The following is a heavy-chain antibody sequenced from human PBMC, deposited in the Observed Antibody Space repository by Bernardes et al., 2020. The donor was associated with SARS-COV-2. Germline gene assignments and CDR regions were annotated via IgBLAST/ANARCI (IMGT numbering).Heavy chain of an antibody. CDR2: IRSKTDGETT. Sequence: GGSLSLSCAASGFSFSNASMSWVRQAPGKGLEWVARIRSKTDGETTDYAAPVKGRFTILRDDSKDTLYLQMNGLKVEDTAVYYCSAGGGYYPLWGQGTTVTVSS. V-gene: IGHV3-15*01. J-gene: IGHJ6*02. CDR3: SAGGGYYPL. D-gene: IGHD1-26*01. CDR1: GFSFSNAS.